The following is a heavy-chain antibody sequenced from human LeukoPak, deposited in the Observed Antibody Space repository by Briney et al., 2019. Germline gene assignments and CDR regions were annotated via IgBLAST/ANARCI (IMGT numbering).Heavy chain of an antibody. J-gene: IGHJ4*02. CDR2: IKQDGSEK. V-gene: IGHV3-7*01. Sequence: GGSLRLSCAASGFTFSSYWMSWVRQAPGKGLEWVANIKQDGSEKYYVDSVKGRFTIPRDNAKNSLYLQMNSLRAEDTAVYYCARDPPNYYDSSGYYDYWGQGTLVTVSS. CDR3: ARDPPNYYDSSGYYDY. D-gene: IGHD3-22*01. CDR1: GFTFSSYW.